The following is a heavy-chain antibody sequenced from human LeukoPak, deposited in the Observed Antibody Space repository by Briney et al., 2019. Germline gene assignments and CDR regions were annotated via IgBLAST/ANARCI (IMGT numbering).Heavy chain of an antibody. D-gene: IGHD3-22*01. V-gene: IGHV4-34*01. CDR3: ARRRITMIVVAPPDY. CDR1: GGSFSGYY. Sequence: PSETLSLTCAVYGGSFSGYYWSWIRQPPGKGLECIGEINHSGSTNYNPSLKSRVTISVDTSKNQFSLKLSSVTAADTAVYYCARRRITMIVVAPPDYWGQGTLVTVSS. CDR2: INHSGST. J-gene: IGHJ4*02.